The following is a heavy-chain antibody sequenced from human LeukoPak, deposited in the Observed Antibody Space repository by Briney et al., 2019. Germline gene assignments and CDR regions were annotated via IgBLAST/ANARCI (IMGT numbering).Heavy chain of an antibody. D-gene: IGHD6-25*01. CDR3: AREIRLSGVDV. J-gene: IGHJ6*04. CDR2: ISSSSSYI. CDR1: GFTFSSYS. Sequence: GGSLRLSCAASGFTFSSYSMNWVCQAPGKGLEWVSSISSSSSYIYYADSVKGRFTISRDNAKNSLYLQMNSLRAEDTAVYYCAREIRLSGVDVWGKGTTVTVSS. V-gene: IGHV3-21*01.